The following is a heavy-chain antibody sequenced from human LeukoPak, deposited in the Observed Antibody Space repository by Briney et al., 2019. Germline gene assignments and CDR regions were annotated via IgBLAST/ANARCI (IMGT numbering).Heavy chain of an antibody. V-gene: IGHV4-39*01. CDR2: IYYSGLL. D-gene: IGHD3-10*01. J-gene: IGHJ5*02. CDR3: ARGRREYGSGRTAEIRWFGP. CDR1: NDSISNTNYC. Sequence: RASETLSLTCTVSNDSISNTNYCWGWIRQSPGKGLEWIGSIYYSGLLYHNPSLESRVILSVDTSKNQFSLRLNSVTAADTSVYYCARGRREYGSGRTAEIRWFGPWGQGTLVTVSS.